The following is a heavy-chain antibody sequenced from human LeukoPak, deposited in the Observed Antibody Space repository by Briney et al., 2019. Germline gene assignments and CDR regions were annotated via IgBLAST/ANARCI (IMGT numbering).Heavy chain of an antibody. J-gene: IGHJ4*02. D-gene: IGHD4-4*01. CDR2: ISYDGSNK. CDR3: ARDSGTTTPLDY. CDR1: GFTFSSYG. V-gene: IGHV3-30*03. Sequence: GGSLRLSCAASGFTFSSYGTHWVRQAPGKGLEWVAVISYDGSNKYYADSVKGRFTISRDNSKNTLYLQMNSLRAEDTAVYYCARDSGTTTPLDYWGQGTLVTVSS.